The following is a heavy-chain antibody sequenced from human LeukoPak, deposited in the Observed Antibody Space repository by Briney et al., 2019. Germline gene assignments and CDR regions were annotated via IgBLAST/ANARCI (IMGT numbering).Heavy chain of an antibody. CDR1: GYTFTGYY. J-gene: IGHJ5*02. CDR2: INPNSGGT. V-gene: IGHV1-2*06. Sequence: ASVKVSCKASGYTFTGYYMHWVRQAPGQGLESMGRINPNSGGTNYAQKFQGRVTMTRDTSISTAYMELSRLRSDDTAVYYCARSKYSSGFDPWGQGTLVTVSS. D-gene: IGHD6-25*01. CDR3: ARSKYSSGFDP.